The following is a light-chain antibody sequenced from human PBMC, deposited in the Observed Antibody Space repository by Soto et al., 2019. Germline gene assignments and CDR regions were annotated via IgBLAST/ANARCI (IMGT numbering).Light chain of an antibody. Sequence: VLTQSPGTLSLSPGERATLSCRASQSLSSSYLNGYQQKPGQAPRLLIYGVSSRATGIPDRLSGSGSGTDFTLTISRLVPADFVMYYCQQYATSIPWTCGQGTKVEIK. CDR3: QQYATSIPWT. CDR2: GVS. V-gene: IGKV3-20*01. CDR1: QSLSSSY. J-gene: IGKJ1*01.